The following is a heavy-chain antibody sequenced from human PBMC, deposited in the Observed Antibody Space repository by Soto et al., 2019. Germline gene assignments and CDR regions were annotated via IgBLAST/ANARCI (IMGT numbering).Heavy chain of an antibody. Sequence: SETLSLTCGVYNGSFMGYYWTWVRQPPGKGLEWIGEINHFGSPNYNPSLKSRVAISIDTSKHQFSLSLRSLTAADTAVYYCASLNGGRFLDKGDYWGQGILVTVSS. D-gene: IGHD3-3*01. V-gene: IGHV4-34*01. CDR3: ASLNGGRFLDKGDY. CDR1: NGSFMGYY. CDR2: INHFGSP. J-gene: IGHJ4*02.